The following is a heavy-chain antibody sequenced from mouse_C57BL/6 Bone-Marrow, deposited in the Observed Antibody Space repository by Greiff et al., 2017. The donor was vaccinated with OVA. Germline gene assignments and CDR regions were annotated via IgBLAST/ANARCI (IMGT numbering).Heavy chain of an antibody. CDR3: ARGEGYGYDEGFAY. CDR2: SRNKANDYKT. V-gene: IGHV7-1*01. J-gene: IGHJ3*01. CDR1: GFTFSDFY. Sequence: EVNLVESGGGLVQSGRSLRLSCATSGFTFSDFYMEWVRQAPGKGLEWIAASRNKANDYKTEYSASVKGRFIVSRDTSQSILYLQMNALRAEDTAVYSCARGEGYGYDEGFAYWGQGTLVTVSA. D-gene: IGHD2-2*01.